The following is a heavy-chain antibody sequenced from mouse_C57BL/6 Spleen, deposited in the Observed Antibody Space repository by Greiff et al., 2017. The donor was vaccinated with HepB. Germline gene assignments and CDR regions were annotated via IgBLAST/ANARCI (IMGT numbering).Heavy chain of an antibody. V-gene: IGHV5-4*01. Sequence: EVQGVESGGGLVKPGGSLKLSCAASGFTFSSYAMSWVRQTPEKRLEWVATISDGGSYTYYPDNVKGRFTISRDNAKNNLYLQMSHLKSEDTAMYYCARGQLRLRSYAMDYWGQGTSVTVSS. J-gene: IGHJ4*01. D-gene: IGHD3-2*02. CDR1: GFTFSSYA. CDR3: ARGQLRLRSYAMDY. CDR2: ISDGGSYT.